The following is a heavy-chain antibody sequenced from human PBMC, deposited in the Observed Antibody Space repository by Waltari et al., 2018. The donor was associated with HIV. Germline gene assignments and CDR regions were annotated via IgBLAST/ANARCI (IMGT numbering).Heavy chain of an antibody. J-gene: IGHJ4*02. CDR1: GYTFTGYY. Sequence: QVQLVQSGAEVKKPGASVKISCKASGYTFTGYYMHWVRQAPGQGLEWMGWSNPGKGGTKYAQKVQGSVTMTRDTSISTAYMELSRLRSDDTAVYYCARDICNGGSCYSYYFDYWGQGTLVTVSS. CDR3: ARDICNGGSCYSYYFDY. D-gene: IGHD2-15*01. V-gene: IGHV1-2*02. CDR2: SNPGKGGT.